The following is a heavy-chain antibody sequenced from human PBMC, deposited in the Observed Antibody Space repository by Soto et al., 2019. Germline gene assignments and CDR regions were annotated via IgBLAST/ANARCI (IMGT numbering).Heavy chain of an antibody. CDR2: ISSNSATI. V-gene: IGHV3-48*02. D-gene: IGHD1-26*01. CDR3: AREDILGTRSFDY. J-gene: IGHJ4*02. CDR1: GFSFSMYS. Sequence: EVHLVESGGGVVQPGGSLRLSCAASGFSFSMYSMNWVRQAPGQGLEWVSYISSNSATIYDTDSGRGRFTISRDNAKKSLYLQMNSLRDEDTAVYYCAREDILGTRSFDYWGQGTLVTVSS.